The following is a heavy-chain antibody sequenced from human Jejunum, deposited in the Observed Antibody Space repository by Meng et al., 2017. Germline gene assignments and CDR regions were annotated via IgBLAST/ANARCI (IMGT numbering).Heavy chain of an antibody. J-gene: IGHJ5*02. CDR3: ARGHPRMSGSYGWFDP. D-gene: IGHD1-26*01. V-gene: IGHV4-4*07. CDR1: GDSISGYY. Sequence: QVPLQESGPGLGQASETLSLTCTVSGDSISGYYWSWIRQPAGKGLEWIGRIYTSGSTNYNPSLKSRVTMSVDTSKNQFSLKLNSVTAADTAVYYCARGHPRMSGSYGWFDPWGQGTLVTVSS. CDR2: IYTSGST.